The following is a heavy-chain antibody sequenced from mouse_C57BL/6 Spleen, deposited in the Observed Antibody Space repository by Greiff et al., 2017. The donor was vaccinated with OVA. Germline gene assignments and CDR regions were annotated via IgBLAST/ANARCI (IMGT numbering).Heavy chain of an antibody. Sequence: QVQLQQSGAELAKPGASVKLSCKASGYTFTSYWMHWVNQRPGQGLEWIGYINPSSGYTKYNQKFKDKAQLTADKSTSTVYMQLSSLTYEDSAVEYGARVTYYGNFHFDYWGQGTTRTVSS. J-gene: IGHJ2*01. CDR2: INPSSGYT. V-gene: IGHV1-7*01. D-gene: IGHD2-10*01. CDR1: GYTFTSYW. CDR3: ARVTYYGNFHFDY.